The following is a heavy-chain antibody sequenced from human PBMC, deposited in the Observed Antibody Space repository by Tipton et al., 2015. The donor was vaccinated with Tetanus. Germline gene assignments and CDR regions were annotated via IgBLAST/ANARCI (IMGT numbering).Heavy chain of an antibody. CDR1: GYTFISYW. V-gene: IGHV5-51*01. J-gene: IGHJ5*02. CDR3: ARHGWATSYSWFDP. CDR2: ISPGDSDA. D-gene: IGHD3-10*01. Sequence: VQLVQSGAEVKKAGESLKISCKGFGYTFISYWISWVRQMPGKGLEWMGIISPGDSDATYSPSFQGHVAISLDKPISTAYLQWSSLKASDTAIYFCARHGWATSYSWFDPWGQGTQVTVSS.